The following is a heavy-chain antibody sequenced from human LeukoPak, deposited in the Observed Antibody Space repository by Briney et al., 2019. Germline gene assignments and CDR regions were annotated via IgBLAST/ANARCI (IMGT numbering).Heavy chain of an antibody. D-gene: IGHD3-10*01. V-gene: IGHV1-69*05. Sequence: SVKVSCKASGGTFSSYAISWVRQAPGQGLEWMGRIIPIFGTANYAQKFQGRVTITTDESTSTAYMELSSLRSDDTAVYYCARECSYYGSGIDNWFDPWGQGTLVTVSS. CDR1: GGTFSSYA. CDR3: ARECSYYGSGIDNWFDP. J-gene: IGHJ5*02. CDR2: IIPIFGTA.